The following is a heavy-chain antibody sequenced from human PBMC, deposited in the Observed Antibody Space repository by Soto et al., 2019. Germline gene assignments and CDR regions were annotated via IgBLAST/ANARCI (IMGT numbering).Heavy chain of an antibody. CDR3: ANGGGAVSGTWNY. CDR2: ISSSGTII. CDR1: GFPLSSYE. Sequence: GGCLRLSWAASGFPLSSYEMNWVRPAPGKGLAWVSYISSSGTIIYYADSVKGRFSIPRDNPKNILYLQMNSRRAEDTAVYYGANGGGAVSGTWNYWRQGTQVTFAS. V-gene: IGHV3-48*03. D-gene: IGHD6-19*01. J-gene: IGHJ4*02.